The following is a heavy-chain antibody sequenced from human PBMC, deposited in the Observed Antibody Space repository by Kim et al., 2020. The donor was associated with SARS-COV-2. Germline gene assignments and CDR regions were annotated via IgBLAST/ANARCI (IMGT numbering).Heavy chain of an antibody. Sequence: GGSLRLSCAASGFTFSSYGMHWVRQAPGKGLEWVAAIWYDGSSKYYADSVKGRFTISRDNSKNTLYLQMNSLRAEDTAVYYCARNGWRSSSWSPAYWDQG. J-gene: IGHJ4*02. CDR3: ARNGWRSSSWSPAY. V-gene: IGHV3-33*01. CDR1: GFTFSSYG. CDR2: IWYDGSSK. D-gene: IGHD6-13*01.